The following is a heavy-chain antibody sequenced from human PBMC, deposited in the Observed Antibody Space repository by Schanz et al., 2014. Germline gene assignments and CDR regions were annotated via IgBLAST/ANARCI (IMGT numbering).Heavy chain of an antibody. Sequence: QVQLQESGPGLVKPSETLSLTCTVSGASISFYDWNWIRQSPGKGLEWIGYIYHSGSPIYNPSLQSRVTISIDTSKNHFSRKMESVTAADTAMYFCARQGDVYRLDYWGQGTLVTVTS. CDR3: ARQGDVYRLDY. J-gene: IGHJ4*02. CDR2: IYHSGSP. CDR1: GASISFYD. V-gene: IGHV4-59*08. D-gene: IGHD1-26*01.